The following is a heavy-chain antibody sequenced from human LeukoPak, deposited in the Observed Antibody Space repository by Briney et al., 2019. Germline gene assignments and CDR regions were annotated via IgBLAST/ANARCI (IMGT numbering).Heavy chain of an antibody. CDR1: GFTFDDYA. CDR3: AKARYSSSWYYFDY. V-gene: IGHV3-9*01. D-gene: IGHD6-13*01. J-gene: IGHJ4*02. CDR2: ISWNSGSI. Sequence: GGSLRLSCAASGFTFDDYAMHWVRQAPGKGLEWVSGISWNSGSIGYADSVKGRFTISRDNAKNSLYLQMNSLRAEDTALYYCAKARYSSSWYYFDYRGQGTLVTVSS.